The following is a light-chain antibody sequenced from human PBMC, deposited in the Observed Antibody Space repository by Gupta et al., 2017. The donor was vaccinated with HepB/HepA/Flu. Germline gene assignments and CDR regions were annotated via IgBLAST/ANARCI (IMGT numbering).Light chain of an antibody. V-gene: IGLV1-44*01. Sequence: SVLTQPPSASGTPGQRVTISCSGSSSNIGSYTVNWYQQLPGTAPKLLIYSNNQRPSGVPDRFSGSKSGTSASLAISGLQAEDEADYYCAAWDDSLDGLVFGGGTKLTVL. CDR3: AAWDDSLDGLV. J-gene: IGLJ2*01. CDR1: SSNIGSYT. CDR2: SNN.